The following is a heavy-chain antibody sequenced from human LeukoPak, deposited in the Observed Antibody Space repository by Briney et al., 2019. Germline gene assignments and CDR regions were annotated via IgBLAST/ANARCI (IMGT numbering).Heavy chain of an antibody. CDR1: GGSISGHY. Sequence: PSETLSLTCTVSGGSISGHYWSWIRQPPGKGLEWIGYMYYSGGTIYNPSLKSRVTISVDTAKNQFSLKLSSVTAADTAVYYCARDSGYYDSSGIDYWGQGTLVTVSS. D-gene: IGHD3-22*01. CDR2: MYYSGGT. V-gene: IGHV4-59*11. CDR3: ARDSGYYDSSGIDY. J-gene: IGHJ4*02.